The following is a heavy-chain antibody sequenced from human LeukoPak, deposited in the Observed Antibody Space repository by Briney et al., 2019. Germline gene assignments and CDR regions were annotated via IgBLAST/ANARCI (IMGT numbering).Heavy chain of an antibody. CDR3: ARAPITSPFYFDY. CDR1: GFTFSNYG. V-gene: IGHV3-20*04. CDR2: INWGGGST. J-gene: IGHJ4*02. Sequence: GGSLRLSCAASGFTFSNYGMHWVRPAPAKGLEGVSGINWGGGSTGNADPLRGRFTISRDNAKNSLYLQMDSLRAEDTALYYCARAPITSPFYFDYWGQGTLVTVSS. D-gene: IGHD2-2*01.